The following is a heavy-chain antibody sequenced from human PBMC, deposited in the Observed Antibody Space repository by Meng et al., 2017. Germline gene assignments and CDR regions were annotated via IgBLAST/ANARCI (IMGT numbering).Heavy chain of an antibody. Sequence: QVRLVQAGAEVKKPGASVKVSCKASGYTFTSYGISWVRQAPGQGLEWMGWISAYNGNTNYAQKLRGRVTMTTDTSTSTAYMELRSLRSDDTAVYYCAQTTVTTYSEYFQHWGQGTLVTVSS. D-gene: IGHD4-11*01. J-gene: IGHJ1*01. CDR1: GYTFTSYG. CDR3: AQTTVTTYSEYFQH. V-gene: IGHV1-18*01. CDR2: ISAYNGNT.